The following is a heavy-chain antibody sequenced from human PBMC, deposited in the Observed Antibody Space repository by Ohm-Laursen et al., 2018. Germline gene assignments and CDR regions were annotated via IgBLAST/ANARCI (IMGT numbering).Heavy chain of an antibody. Sequence: SETLSLTCTVSGGSISSYYWSWIRQPPGKGLEWIGYIYYSGSTNYNPSLKSRVTISVDTSKNQFSLKLSSVTAADTAVYYCARLVYSSGWCLDYWGQGTLVTVSS. J-gene: IGHJ4*02. D-gene: IGHD6-19*01. CDR2: IYYSGST. V-gene: IGHV4-59*08. CDR1: GGSISSYY. CDR3: ARLVYSSGWCLDY.